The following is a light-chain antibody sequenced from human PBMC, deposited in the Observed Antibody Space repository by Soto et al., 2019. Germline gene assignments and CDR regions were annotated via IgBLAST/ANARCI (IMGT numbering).Light chain of an antibody. Sequence: LLTQSPSTLSLSAGQRVTLSCRASQSISSSYLAWYPQTPGQAPMVVIYDASTRATVIPARFSGSGSGTEFTLTISSQLSEDFEVYYCQQRLMTFGQGTKVDIK. CDR2: DAS. J-gene: IGKJ1*01. V-gene: IGKV3-20*02. CDR1: QSISSSY. CDR3: QQRLMT.